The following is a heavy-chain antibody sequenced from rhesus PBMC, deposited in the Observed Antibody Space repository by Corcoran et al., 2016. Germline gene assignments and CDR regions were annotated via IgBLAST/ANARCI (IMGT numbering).Heavy chain of an antibody. CDR2: IYGGVGYT. V-gene: IGHV4-169*01. Sequence: QLQLQESGPGLVKPSETLSLTGAVSGGSISSSYWSWIRQAHGKGLEWIAYIYGGVGYTNYNPSLKSRVTLSVETSKNEISLKLNSVTAADTAVYYCARAWDVSWYFDSWGPGVLVTVSS. J-gene: IGHJ4*01. D-gene: IGHD1-1-1*01. CDR3: ARAWDVSWYFDS. CDR1: GGSISSSY.